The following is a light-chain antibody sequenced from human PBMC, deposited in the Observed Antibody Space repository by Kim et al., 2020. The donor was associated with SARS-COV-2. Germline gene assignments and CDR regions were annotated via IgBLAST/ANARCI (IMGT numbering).Light chain of an antibody. Sequence: SPGEHAHLSFRDSRRVSSSYIAWYQQKPGQAPRLLIYGASTRATGIPDRFSGSGSGTDFTLTISRLEPEDFAVYYCQQYGRSPLNFGGGTKVDIK. CDR1: RRVSSSY. V-gene: IGKV3-20*01. CDR2: GAS. J-gene: IGKJ4*01. CDR3: QQYGRSPLN.